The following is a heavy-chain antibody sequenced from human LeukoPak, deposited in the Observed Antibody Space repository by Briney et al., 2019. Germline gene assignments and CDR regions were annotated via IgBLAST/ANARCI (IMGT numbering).Heavy chain of an antibody. CDR2: IYYSGIT. V-gene: IGHV4-39*01. CDR1: GGSIRNSNSF. D-gene: IGHD5/OR15-5a*01. Sequence: PSETLSLTCTGSGGSIRNSNSFWARIRQPPGKGLEWIGTIYYSGITHYSPSLKSRVTISVDTSKNQFSLKLSSVTATDTALYYCARRVYGTSQYYWGQGTLVTVSS. J-gene: IGHJ4*02. CDR3: ARRVYGTSQYY.